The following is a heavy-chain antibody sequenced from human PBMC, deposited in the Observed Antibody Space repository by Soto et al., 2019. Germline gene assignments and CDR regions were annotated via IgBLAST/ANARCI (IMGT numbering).Heavy chain of an antibody. CDR1: GYTFSSYY. V-gene: IGHV1-46*03. D-gene: IGHD2-21*02. CDR3: ARGGGIVMVTAPYDH. Sequence: QVQLVQSGAEVKKPGASVKVCCQASGYTFSSYYMDWVRQAPGQGLEWLGIINPSGGYTTYAQRFLGRVTMTSDTSTSTVHMELGSLTSEDTSVYYCARGGGIVMVTAPYDHWGQGTLVTVSS. J-gene: IGHJ4*02. CDR2: INPSGGYT.